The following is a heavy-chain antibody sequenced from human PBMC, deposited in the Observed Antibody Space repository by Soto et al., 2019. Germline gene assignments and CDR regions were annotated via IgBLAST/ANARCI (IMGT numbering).Heavy chain of an antibody. V-gene: IGHV2-5*02. D-gene: IGHD5-18*01. CDR2: IYWDDDK. CDR1: GFSLSTSGVG. Sequence: QNTLKESGPTLVKPTQTLTLTCTFSGFSLSTSGVGVGWIRQPPGKALEWLALIYWDDDKRYSPSLRSRLTISKXXSKNQVVLTMTNMDPVDTATYYCAHRTIQVYGMDVWGQGTTVTVSS. CDR3: AHRTIQVYGMDV. J-gene: IGHJ6*02.